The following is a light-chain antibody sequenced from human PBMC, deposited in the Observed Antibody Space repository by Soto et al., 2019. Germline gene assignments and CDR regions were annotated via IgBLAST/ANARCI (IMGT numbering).Light chain of an antibody. CDR2: DVS. CDR3: NSYTSSSTYV. CDR1: SSDVGGYNY. J-gene: IGLJ1*01. Sequence: ALTQPASVSGSPGQSIAISCTGTSSDVGGYNYVSWYQQHPGKAPKLMLYDVSNRPSGVSSRFSGSKSGNTASLTISGLQAEDEADYYCNSYTSSSTYVFGTGTKLTVL. V-gene: IGLV2-14*01.